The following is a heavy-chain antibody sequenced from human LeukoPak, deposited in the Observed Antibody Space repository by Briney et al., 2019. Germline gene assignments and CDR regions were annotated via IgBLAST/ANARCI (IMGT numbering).Heavy chain of an antibody. CDR3: ARQHIVVVPAAISWFDP. D-gene: IGHD2-2*02. Sequence: SETLSLTCTVSGCSISSSSYYWGWIRQPPGKGLEWIGSIYYSGSTYYNPSLKSRVTISVDTSKNQFSLKLSSVTAADTAVYYCARQHIVVVPAAISWFDPWGQGTLVTVSS. CDR2: IYYSGST. J-gene: IGHJ5*02. V-gene: IGHV4-39*01. CDR1: GCSISSSSYY.